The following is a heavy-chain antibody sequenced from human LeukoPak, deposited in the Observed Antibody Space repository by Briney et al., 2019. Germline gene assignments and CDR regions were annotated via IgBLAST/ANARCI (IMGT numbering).Heavy chain of an antibody. CDR3: ARRLHGGNYDFDY. V-gene: IGHV5-51*01. CDR1: GYTFSNYW. Sequence: GESLKISCKGSGYTFSNYWIGWVRQMPGKGLEWMGIIYPDDSDIRYSPSFQGQVTISADKSISTAYLQWSSLKASHTAMYYCARRLHGGNYDFDYWGQGTLVTVSS. D-gene: IGHD4-23*01. J-gene: IGHJ4*02. CDR2: IYPDDSDI.